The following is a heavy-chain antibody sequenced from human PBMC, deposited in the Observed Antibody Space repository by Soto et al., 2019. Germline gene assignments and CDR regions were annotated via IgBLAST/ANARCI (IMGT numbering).Heavy chain of an antibody. D-gene: IGHD5-12*01. CDR2: IFSSGST. Sequence: SETLSLTCTVSGGSINTFYWSWVRQPAGKGLEWIGRIFSSGSTSFNPSLESRVAMSVDTSKNHFSLNLSSVTAADMAVYYCAREGSYSAYNFAHGIQLWSYDFWGQGALVTVS. CDR3: AREGSYSAYNFAHGIQLWSYDF. J-gene: IGHJ4*02. V-gene: IGHV4-4*07. CDR1: GGSINTFY.